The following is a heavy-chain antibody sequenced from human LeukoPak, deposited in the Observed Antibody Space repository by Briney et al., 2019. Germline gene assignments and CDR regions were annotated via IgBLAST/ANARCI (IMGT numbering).Heavy chain of an antibody. CDR1: GYTFTSYD. CDR2: MNPNSGNT. J-gene: IGHJ6*02. V-gene: IGHV1-8*01. Sequence: GASVKVSCKASGYTFTSYDINWVRQATGQGLEWMGWMNPNSGNTGYAQKFQGRVAMTRNTSISTAYMELSSLRSEDTAVYYCARYPKSRYDFWSGYYLSRGDGMDVWGQGTTVTVSS. D-gene: IGHD3-3*01. CDR3: ARYPKSRYDFWSGYYLSRGDGMDV.